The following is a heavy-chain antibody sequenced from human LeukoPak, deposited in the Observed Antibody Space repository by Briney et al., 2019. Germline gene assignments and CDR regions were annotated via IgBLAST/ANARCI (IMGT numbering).Heavy chain of an antibody. Sequence: GGSLRLSCAASGFTFSNYWMSWVRQAPGKGLEWVANINEDGSAQYYVGSMRGRFTISRDNAKNSLYLQMNSLRVEDTAVYYCASDSFSISAQSTVNFGYWGQGILVTVSS. CDR3: ASDSFSISAQSTVNFGY. V-gene: IGHV3-7*01. CDR1: GFTFSNYW. CDR2: INEDGSAQ. J-gene: IGHJ4*02. D-gene: IGHD2-21*01.